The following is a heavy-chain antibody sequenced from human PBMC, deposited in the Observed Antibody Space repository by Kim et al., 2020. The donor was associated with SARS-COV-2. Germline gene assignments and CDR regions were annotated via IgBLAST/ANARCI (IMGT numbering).Heavy chain of an antibody. Sequence: SETLSLTCAVSGGSISSSNWWSWVRQPPGKGLEWIGEIYHSGSTNYNPSLKSRVTISVDKSKNQFSRKLSSVTAADTAVYYCARDARRIPVVRGVIINCIPPSDTWGQETPVTVSS. V-gene: IGHV4-4*02. CDR2: IYHSGST. CDR1: GGSISSSNW. CDR3: ARDARRIPVVRGVIINCIPPSDT. J-gene: IGHJ5*02. D-gene: IGHD3-10*01.